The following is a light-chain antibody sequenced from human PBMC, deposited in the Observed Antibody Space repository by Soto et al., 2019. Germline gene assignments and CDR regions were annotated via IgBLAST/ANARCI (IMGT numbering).Light chain of an antibody. Sequence: ALTQPRSVSGSPGQSVTISCTGTSSDVGAYNYVSWYQQHPGKAPKLMIYDVTKRPSGVPDRFSGSKSGNTASLTISGLQGEDEADYYCCSYAGTYTLYVFGTGTKVTVL. CDR2: DVT. CDR1: SSDVGAYNY. V-gene: IGLV2-11*01. J-gene: IGLJ1*01. CDR3: CSYAGTYTLYV.